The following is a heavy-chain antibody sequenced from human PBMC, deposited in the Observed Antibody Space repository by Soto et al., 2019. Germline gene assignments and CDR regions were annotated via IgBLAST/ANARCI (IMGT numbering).Heavy chain of an antibody. CDR1: GGTFSSYA. Sequence: SVKVSCKASGGTFSSYAISWVRQAPGQGLEWMGGIIPIFGTANYAQKFQGRVTITADESTSTAYMELSSLRSEDTAVYYCASSYGSGSYYSDDDAFDIWGQGTMVTVSS. CDR3: ASSYGSGSYYSDDDAFDI. J-gene: IGHJ3*02. CDR2: IIPIFGTA. D-gene: IGHD3-10*01. V-gene: IGHV1-69*13.